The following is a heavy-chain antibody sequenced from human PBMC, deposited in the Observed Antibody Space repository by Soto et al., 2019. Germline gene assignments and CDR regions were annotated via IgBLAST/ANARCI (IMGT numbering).Heavy chain of an antibody. Sequence: GGSLRLSCAASGFTFSSYSMNWVRQAPGKGLEWVSSISSSSYIYYADSVKGRFTISRDNAKNSLYLQMNSLRAEDTAVYYCARTMAAAGYGMDVWGQGTTVTVSS. J-gene: IGHJ6*02. CDR2: ISSSSYI. CDR1: GFTFSSYS. D-gene: IGHD6-13*01. V-gene: IGHV3-21*01. CDR3: ARTMAAAGYGMDV.